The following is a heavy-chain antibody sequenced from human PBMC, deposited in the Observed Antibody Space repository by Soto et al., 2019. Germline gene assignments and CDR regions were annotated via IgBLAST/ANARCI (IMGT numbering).Heavy chain of an antibody. CDR1: SYTFTNYH. V-gene: IGHV1-18*01. J-gene: IGHJ4*02. Sequence: QVQLVQFGAEVKKPGASVKVSCMASSYTFTNYHISWVRQAPGQGIEWMGWISAYNGNTNYAQKLQGRVTMTTDTSTRTAYMELRRLRSDDTAVYYCARDSPPPREWGQGTLVTVSS. CDR2: ISAYNGNT. CDR3: ARDSPPPRE.